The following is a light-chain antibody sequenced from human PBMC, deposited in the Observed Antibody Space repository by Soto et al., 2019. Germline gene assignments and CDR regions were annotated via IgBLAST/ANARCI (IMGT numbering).Light chain of an antibody. CDR3: QYYDSSLSGWV. CDR2: GNS. J-gene: IGLJ3*02. CDR1: SSNIGAGYG. V-gene: IGLV1-40*01. Sequence: QAVVTQPPSVSGAPGQRVTISCTGSSSNIGAGYGVHWYQQLPGTAPKLLIYGNSNRPSGVPDRFSGSKSVTSASLAITGLQADDEADYYCQYYDSSLSGWVFGGGTKLTVL.